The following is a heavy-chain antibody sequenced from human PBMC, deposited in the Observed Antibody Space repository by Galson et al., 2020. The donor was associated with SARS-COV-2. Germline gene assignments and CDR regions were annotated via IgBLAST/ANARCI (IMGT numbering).Heavy chain of an antibody. CDR3: ARADYYYDSSGYPFDY. J-gene: IGHJ4*02. D-gene: IGHD3-22*01. CDR1: GFTFSSHA. Sequence: GGSLRLSCAASGFTFSSHAMHWVRQAPGKGLEWVAQIFFDGSDKYYADSVKGRFTISRDNAKNSLYLQMNSLRAEDTAVYYCARADYYYDSSGYPFDYWGQGTLVTVSS. CDR2: IFFDGSDK. V-gene: IGHV3-30*12.